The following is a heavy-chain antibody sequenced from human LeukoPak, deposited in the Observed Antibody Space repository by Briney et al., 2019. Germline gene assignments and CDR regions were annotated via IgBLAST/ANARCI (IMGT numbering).Heavy chain of an antibody. J-gene: IGHJ5*02. Sequence: GGSLRLSCAASGFTFDDYAMHLVRQAAGKGLEWVSSISWNSGSIGYADSVKGRFTISRDNAKNSLYLQMNSLRDEDTAVYYCARAPRGDYGDFILNWFDPWGQGTLVTVSS. D-gene: IGHD4-17*01. CDR2: ISWNSGSI. V-gene: IGHV3-9*01. CDR1: GFTFDDYA. CDR3: ARAPRGDYGDFILNWFDP.